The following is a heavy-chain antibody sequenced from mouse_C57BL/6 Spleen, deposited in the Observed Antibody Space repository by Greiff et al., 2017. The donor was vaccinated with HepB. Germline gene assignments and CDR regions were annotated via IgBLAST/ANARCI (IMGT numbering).Heavy chain of an antibody. J-gene: IGHJ1*03. CDR2: IDPSDSET. CDR1: GYTFTSYW. CDR3: AATLSYWYFDV. V-gene: IGHV1-52*01. Sequence: QVQLQQSGAELVRPGSSVKLSCKASGYTFTSYWMHWVKQRPIQGLEWIGNIDPSDSETHYNQKFKDKATLTVDKSSSTAYMQLSSLTSEDSAVYYCAATLSYWYFDVWGTGTTVTVSS. D-gene: IGHD1-1*01.